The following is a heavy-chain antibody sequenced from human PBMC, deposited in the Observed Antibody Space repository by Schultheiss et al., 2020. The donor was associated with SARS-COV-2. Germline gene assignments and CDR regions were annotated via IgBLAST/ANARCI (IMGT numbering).Heavy chain of an antibody. D-gene: IGHD3-22*01. CDR2: IFYSGNT. Sequence: SETLSLTCTVSGGSISSYYWSWIRQPPGKGLEWIGYIFYSGNTNYNPSLKSRVTISVDTSKNQFSLKLSSVTAADTAMYYCARQDNVGSSGYYPYYYYGMDVWGQGTTVTVSS. CDR1: GGSISSYY. V-gene: IGHV4-59*01. J-gene: IGHJ6*02. CDR3: ARQDNVGSSGYYPYYYYGMDV.